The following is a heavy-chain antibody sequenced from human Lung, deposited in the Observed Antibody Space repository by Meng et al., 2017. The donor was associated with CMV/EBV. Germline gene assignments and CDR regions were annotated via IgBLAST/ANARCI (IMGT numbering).Heavy chain of an antibody. CDR2: INHRGST. V-gene: IGHV4-34*01. Sequence: SETLSLTCAVYGGSFSGYDWTWIRQSPGKGLEWIGEINHRGSTNYNPSLKSRLTISLDTSKNQFSLKLKSVTAADTAVYYCARGSTSVTMIVVVFTAASLAYDSWGQGTVVSVSS. CDR3: ARGSTSVTMIVVVFTAASLAYDS. J-gene: IGHJ4*02. CDR1: GGSFSGYD. D-gene: IGHD3-22*01.